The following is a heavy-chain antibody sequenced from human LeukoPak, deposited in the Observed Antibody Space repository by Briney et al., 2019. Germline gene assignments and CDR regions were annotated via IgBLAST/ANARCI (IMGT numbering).Heavy chain of an antibody. V-gene: IGHV3-11*01. J-gene: IGHJ6*03. CDR1: GFTFSDYY. CDR2: ISSSGSTI. D-gene: IGHD4-11*01. CDR3: ARGYSELDYYYYYYMDV. Sequence: GGSLRLSCAASGFTFSDYYMSRIRQAPGKGLEWVSYISSSGSTIYYADSVKGRFTISRDNAKNSLYLQMNSLRAEDTAVYYCARGYSELDYYYYYYMDVWGKGTTVTVSS.